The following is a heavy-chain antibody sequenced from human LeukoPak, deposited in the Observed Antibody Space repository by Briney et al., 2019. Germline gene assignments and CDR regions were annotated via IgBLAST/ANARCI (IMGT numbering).Heavy chain of an antibody. J-gene: IGHJ4*02. CDR3: ARGWYYGSGSLPPDY. CDR1: GFTFSSYE. CDR2: ISSSGSTI. Sequence: GGSLRLSCAASGFTFSSYEMNWVRQAPGKGLEWVSYISSSGSTIYYADSVKGRFTISRDNAKNSLYLQMNSLRAEDTAVYYCARGWYYGSGSLPPDYWGQGTLVTVSS. D-gene: IGHD3-10*01. V-gene: IGHV3-48*03.